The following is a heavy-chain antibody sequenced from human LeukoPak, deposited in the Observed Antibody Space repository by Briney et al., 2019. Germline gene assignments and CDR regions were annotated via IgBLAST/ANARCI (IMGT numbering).Heavy chain of an antibody. CDR1: GFTFSDYY. J-gene: IGHJ3*02. CDR2: ISSSGSTI. V-gene: IGHV3-11*01. D-gene: IGHD6-13*01. Sequence: GGSLRLSCAASGFTFSDYYMSWIRQAPGKGLEWVSYISSSGSTIYYADSVKGRFTISRDNAKNSLYLQMNSLRAEDTAVYYCARAIPQLVLAFDIWGQGTMVTVFS. CDR3: ARAIPQLVLAFDI.